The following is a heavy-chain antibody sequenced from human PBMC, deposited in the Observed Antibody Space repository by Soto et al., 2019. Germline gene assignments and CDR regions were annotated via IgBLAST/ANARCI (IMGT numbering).Heavy chain of an antibody. V-gene: IGHV3-7*03. CDR1: GFSFGSYW. D-gene: IGHD3-3*01. J-gene: IGHJ4*02. Sequence: GGSLRLSCAVSGFSFGSYWMSWVRQAPGKGLEWLASIKDDGSERYYLDSVKGQFTISRDNAKDSLSLQMNSLRGEDTAFYYCARDVGPVTIFGEALSGYFDFWGQGTLVTVSS. CDR3: ARDVGPVTIFGEALSGYFDF. CDR2: IKDDGSER.